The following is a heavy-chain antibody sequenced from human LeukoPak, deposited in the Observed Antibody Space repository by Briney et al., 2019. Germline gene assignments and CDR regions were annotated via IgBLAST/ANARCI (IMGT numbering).Heavy chain of an antibody. J-gene: IGHJ4*02. CDR1: GYTFTSYD. V-gene: IGHV1-8*01. D-gene: IGHD3-3*01. CDR2: MNPNSGNT. Sequence: ASVKVSCKASGYTFTSYDINWVREATGQGLEWMGWMNPNSGNTGYAQKFQGRVTMTRNTSISTAYMELSSLRSEDTAVYYCARASTYFGVVTDFDYWGQGTLVTVSS. CDR3: ARASTYFGVVTDFDY.